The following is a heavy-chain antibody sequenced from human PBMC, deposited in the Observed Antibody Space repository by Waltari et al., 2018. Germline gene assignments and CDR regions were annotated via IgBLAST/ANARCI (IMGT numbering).Heavy chain of an antibody. J-gene: IGHJ3*02. Sequence: QVQLVESGGGVVQPGRSLRLSCAASGFTFISYGMHWVRQAPGKGLEWVAVISYDGSNKYYADSVKGRFTISRDNSKNTLYLQMNSLRAEDTAVYYCAKDPDFDIWGQGTMVTVSS. CDR2: ISYDGSNK. CDR1: GFTFISYG. V-gene: IGHV3-30*18. CDR3: AKDPDFDI.